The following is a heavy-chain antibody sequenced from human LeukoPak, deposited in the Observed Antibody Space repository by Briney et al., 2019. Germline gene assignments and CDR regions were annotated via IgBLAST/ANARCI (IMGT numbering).Heavy chain of an antibody. CDR3: AKARYSSSWGFDY. V-gene: IGHV3-23*01. CDR1: GFAFSSYA. J-gene: IGHJ4*02. D-gene: IGHD6-13*01. CDR2: ISGSGGST. Sequence: PGGSLRLSCAASGFAFSSYAMSWVRQAPGKGLEWVSAISGSGGSTYYADSVKGRFTISRDNSKNTLYLQMNSLRAEDTAVYYCAKARYSSSWGFDYWGQGTLVTVSS.